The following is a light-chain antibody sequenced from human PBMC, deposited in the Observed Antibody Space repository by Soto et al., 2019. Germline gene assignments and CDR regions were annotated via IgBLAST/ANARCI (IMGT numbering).Light chain of an antibody. CDR3: QQYGVSPLT. V-gene: IGKV3-15*01. Sequence: EIVMTQSPATLSVSPGERATLSCRTSQSVSSNLAWYQQKPGQAPRLLIYGASARATAIPARFSGSGSGTEFTLTISSLQSEDFAVYYCQQYGVSPLTFGPGTKVEIK. CDR2: GAS. CDR1: QSVSSN. J-gene: IGKJ3*01.